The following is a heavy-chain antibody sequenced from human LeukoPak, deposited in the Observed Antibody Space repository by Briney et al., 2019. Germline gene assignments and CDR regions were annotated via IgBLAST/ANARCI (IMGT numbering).Heavy chain of an antibody. Sequence: GESLKISCLGSEYSFTTYWIGWVLQMPGKGLEWMGIIYPGDSDTRYSPSFQGQVTISADKSISTAYLQWSSLKASDTAMYYRASTAYCDYRRDFSGQGTLVTVSS. V-gene: IGHV5-51*01. CDR2: IYPGDSDT. CDR1: EYSFTTYW. CDR3: ASTAYCDYRRDF. D-gene: IGHD4-17*01. J-gene: IGHJ4*02.